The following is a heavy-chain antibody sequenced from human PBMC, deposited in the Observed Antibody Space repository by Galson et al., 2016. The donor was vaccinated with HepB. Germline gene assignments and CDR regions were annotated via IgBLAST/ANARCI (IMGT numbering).Heavy chain of an antibody. J-gene: IGHJ4*02. CDR2: IYYNGGT. CDR1: GGSIISSSYY. Sequence: LSLTCTVTGGSIISSSYYWDWIRQPPGKGLEWIGSIYYNGGTYYNPSLKSRVTMSIDTSKNQFSLNLNSVTAVDTAIYYCARNEVLRRVVDYWGQGTLVTVSS. CDR3: ARNEVLRRVVDY. V-gene: IGHV4-39*01. D-gene: IGHD1-1*01.